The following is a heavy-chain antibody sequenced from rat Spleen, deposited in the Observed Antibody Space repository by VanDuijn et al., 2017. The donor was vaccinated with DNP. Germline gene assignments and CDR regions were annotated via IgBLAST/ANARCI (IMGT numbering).Heavy chain of an antibody. J-gene: IGHJ2*01. Sequence: EVQLVETGGGLVQPGRSLKLSCAASEFTFSDYNMAWIRQAPKKGLEWVATILHDGSRTYYPDSVKGRFTISRDNAKSSLYLQMDSLRSEDTATYYCATGSYFDYWGQGVMVTVSS. CDR2: ILHDGSRT. CDR3: ATGSYFDY. CDR1: EFTFSDYN. D-gene: IGHD5-1*01. V-gene: IGHV5S10*01.